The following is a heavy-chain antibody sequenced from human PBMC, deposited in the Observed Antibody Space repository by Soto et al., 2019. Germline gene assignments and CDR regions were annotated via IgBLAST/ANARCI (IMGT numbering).Heavy chain of an antibody. CDR1: GFTFSDYY. D-gene: IGHD3-9*01. J-gene: IGHJ6*02. CDR2: ISSSGSTI. V-gene: IGHV3-11*01. CDR3: ARDLGYVLRYFDWLSHYYYYYGMDV. Sequence: GSLRLSCAASGFTFSDYYMSWIRQAPGKGLEWVSYISSSGSTIYYADSVKGRFTISRDNAKNSLYLQMNSLRAEDTAVYYCARDLGYVLRYFDWLSHYYYYYGMDVWGQGTTVTVSS.